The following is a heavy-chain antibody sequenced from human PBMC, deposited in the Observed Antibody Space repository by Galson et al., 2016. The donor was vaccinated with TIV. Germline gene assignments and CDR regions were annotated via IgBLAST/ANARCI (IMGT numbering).Heavy chain of an antibody. Sequence: SVKVSCKASGGTFNIYAISWVRQAPGQGLEWMGGILPIFGAATYAQKFQGRVNITAAESTNTAYMELSSLESDDTGMYYCARPSSSCRGCSYYYKMDVWGKGTTITVSS. V-gene: IGHV1-69*13. J-gene: IGHJ6*03. CDR1: GGTFNIYA. CDR2: ILPIFGAA. CDR3: ARPSSSCRGCSYYYKMDV. D-gene: IGHD6-19*01.